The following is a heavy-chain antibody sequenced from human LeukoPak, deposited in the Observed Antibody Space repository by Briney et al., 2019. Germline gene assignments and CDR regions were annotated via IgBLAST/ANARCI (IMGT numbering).Heavy chain of an antibody. D-gene: IGHD6-19*01. CDR2: ISGSGGST. V-gene: IGHV3-23*01. CDR3: AKDRMLSQWLANWFDP. Sequence: GGSLRLSCAASGFTFSSYAMSRVRQAPGKGLEWVSAISGSGGSTYYADSVKGRFTISRDNSKNTLYLQMNSLRAEDTAVYYCAKDRMLSQWLANWFDPWGQGTLVTVSS. J-gene: IGHJ5*02. CDR1: GFTFSSYA.